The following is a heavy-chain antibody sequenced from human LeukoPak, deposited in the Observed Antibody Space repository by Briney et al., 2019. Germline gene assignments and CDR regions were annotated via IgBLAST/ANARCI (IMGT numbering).Heavy chain of an antibody. D-gene: IGHD5-18*01. CDR2: IKYDGNEI. CDR3: AAMDHFDY. V-gene: IGHV3-7*01. Sequence: GGSLTLSCAASGFTFSSPWMAWVRQAPGKGLEWVANIKYDGNEIYYVDSVKGRFTISRDNAKNSLHLEMNSLRADDTAVYYCAAMDHFDYWGQGTLVSVSS. CDR1: GFTFSSPW. J-gene: IGHJ4*02.